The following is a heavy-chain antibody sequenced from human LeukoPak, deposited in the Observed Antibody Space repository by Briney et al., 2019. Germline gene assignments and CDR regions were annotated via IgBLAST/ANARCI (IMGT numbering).Heavy chain of an antibody. CDR3: ARDIYDSSGYYLTYVY. CDR2: ISAYNGNT. Sequence: ASVKVSCKASGYTFTSYGISRVRQAPGQGLEWMGWISAYNGNTNYAQKLQGRVTMTTDTSTSTAYMELRSLRSDDTAVYYCARDIYDSSGYYLTYVYWGQGTLVTVSS. CDR1: GYTFTSYG. V-gene: IGHV1-18*01. D-gene: IGHD3-22*01. J-gene: IGHJ4*02.